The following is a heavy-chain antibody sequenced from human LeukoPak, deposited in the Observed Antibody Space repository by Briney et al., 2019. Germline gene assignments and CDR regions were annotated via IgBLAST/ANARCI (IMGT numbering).Heavy chain of an antibody. V-gene: IGHV6-1*01. CDR2: TCYRSKWYN. CDR3: ARESGPDYGAVYYFDY. J-gene: IGHJ4*02. Sequence: SQTLSLTCAISGDSVSSNSAAWNWIRQSPSRGLEWLGRTCYRSKWYNDYAVSVKSRITTNPDTSKNQFSLQLNSVTPEDTAVYYCARESGPDYGAVYYFDYWGQGTLVTVSS. D-gene: IGHD4-17*01. CDR1: GDSVSSNSAA.